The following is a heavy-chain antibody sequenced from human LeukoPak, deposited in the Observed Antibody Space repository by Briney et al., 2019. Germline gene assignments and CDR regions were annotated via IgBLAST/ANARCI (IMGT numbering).Heavy chain of an antibody. CDR3: ARDRGGLFANYYYYGIDV. CDR1: GFTFSSYG. J-gene: IGHJ6*02. CDR2: LWYDGSNK. V-gene: IGHV3-33*01. Sequence: GRSLRLSCAASGFTFSSYGMHWVRQAPGKGLEWVAVLWYDGSNKYYADSVKGRFTISRDNSKNTLYLQVNSLRAEDTAVYFCARDRGGLFANYYYYGIDVWGQGTTVTVSS. D-gene: IGHD3-10*02.